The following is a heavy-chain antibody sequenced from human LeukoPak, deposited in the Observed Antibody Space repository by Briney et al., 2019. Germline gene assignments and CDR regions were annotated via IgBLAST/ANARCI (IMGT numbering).Heavy chain of an antibody. V-gene: IGHV4-39*01. J-gene: IGHJ4*02. CDR2: IYYRGMT. CDR3: ARQRFYFSNRSGYFSDGSLYDF. CDR1: GGSVSSVDYY. D-gene: IGHD3-22*01. Sequence: PSETLSLTCTVSGGSVSSVDYYWGWIRQSPGKGLEWIGSIYYRGMTYYSLSLQSRVTMSVDTSTNQFSLQVTSATAADTAVYYCARQRFYFSNRSGYFSDGSLYDFWGQGILVTVSS.